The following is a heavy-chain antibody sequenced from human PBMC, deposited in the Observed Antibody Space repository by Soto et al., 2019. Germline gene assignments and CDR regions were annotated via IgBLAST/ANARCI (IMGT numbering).Heavy chain of an antibody. CDR2: INPSGGST. D-gene: IGHD4-17*01. CDR1: GYTFTSYY. V-gene: IGHV1-46*03. Sequence: GASVKVSCKASGYTFTSYYMHWVRQAPGQGLEWMGIINPSGGSTSYAQKFQGRVTMTRDTSTSTVYMELSSLRSEDTAVYYCASTSLHRRATTGANIDYWGQGTLVTVSS. CDR3: ASTSLHRRATTGANIDY. J-gene: IGHJ4*02.